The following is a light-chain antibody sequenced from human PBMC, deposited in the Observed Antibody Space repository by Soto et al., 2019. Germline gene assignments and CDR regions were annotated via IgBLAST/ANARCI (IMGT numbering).Light chain of an antibody. CDR2: GAS. CDR1: QSVSSN. V-gene: IGKV3-15*01. Sequence: EIVMTQSPATLSVSPGERATLSCRASQSVSSNLAWYQQKPGQAPRRLIYGASTRATGIPARFRGSGSETEFTLSISSLQYEDFAVYYCQQYNNWPPVYTFGQGTKLEIK. CDR3: QQYNNWPPVYT. J-gene: IGKJ2*01.